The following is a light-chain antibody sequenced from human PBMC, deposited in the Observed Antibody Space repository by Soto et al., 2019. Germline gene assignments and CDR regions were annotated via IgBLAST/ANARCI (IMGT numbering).Light chain of an antibody. V-gene: IGKV3D-15*01. J-gene: IGKJ4*01. CDR3: QQYGNSPLT. Sequence: EIVMTQSPATLSVSPGERATLSCRASQSISSNLAWYQQKPGQAPRLLISGASTRAAGIPDRFSGSGSGTDFTLTISRLEPEDYAIYYCQQYGNSPLTFGGGTKVDIK. CDR2: GAS. CDR1: QSISSN.